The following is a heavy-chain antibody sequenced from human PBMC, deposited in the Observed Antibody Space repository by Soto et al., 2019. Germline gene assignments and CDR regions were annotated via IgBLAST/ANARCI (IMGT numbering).Heavy chain of an antibody. V-gene: IGHV1-18*04. D-gene: IGHD3-3*01. Sequence: ASVKVSCKASGYAFTSYAITWVRQAPGQGLEWMGWISGYNGNTKYAQKLQGRVTITRDTSASTAYMELSSLRSEDTAVYYCAKDQGDFWNGYHFDYWGQGTLVTVSS. CDR3: AKDQGDFWNGYHFDY. CDR2: ISGYNGNT. CDR1: GYAFTSYA. J-gene: IGHJ4*02.